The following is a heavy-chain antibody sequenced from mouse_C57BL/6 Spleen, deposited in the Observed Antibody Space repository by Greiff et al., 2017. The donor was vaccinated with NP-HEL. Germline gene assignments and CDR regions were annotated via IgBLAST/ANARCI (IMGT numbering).Heavy chain of an antibody. CDR2: ISNGGGST. V-gene: IGHV5-12*01. D-gene: IGHD2-1*01. CDR1: GFTFSDYY. J-gene: IGHJ3*01. Sequence: VQLKESGGGLVQPGGSLKLSCAASGFTFSDYYMYWVRQTPEKRLEWVAYISNGGGSTYYPDTVKGRFTISRDNAKNTLYLQMSRLKSEDTAMYYCARGGIYYGNSAGFAYWGQGTLVTVSA. CDR3: ARGGIYYGNSAGFAY.